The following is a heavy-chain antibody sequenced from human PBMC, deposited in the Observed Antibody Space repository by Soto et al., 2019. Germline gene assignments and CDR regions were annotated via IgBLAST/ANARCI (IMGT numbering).Heavy chain of an antibody. Sequence: GEPLKISCKASGYSFTNYWIGWVRQMPGKGLEWMGIIYPGDSDTRYSPSFQGQVTISADKSISTAYLQWSSLKASDTAIYYCARREGAAPNWFDPWGQGTLVTVSS. CDR3: ARREGAAPNWFDP. V-gene: IGHV5-51*01. J-gene: IGHJ5*02. D-gene: IGHD6-6*01. CDR1: GYSFTNYW. CDR2: IYPGDSDT.